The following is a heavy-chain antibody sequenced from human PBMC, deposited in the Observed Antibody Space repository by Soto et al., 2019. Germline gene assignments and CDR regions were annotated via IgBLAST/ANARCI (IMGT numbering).Heavy chain of an antibody. Sequence: SDTLSLTCTVSGGSISSYYWSWIRQPPGKGLEWIGYIYYSGSTNYNPSLKSRVTISVDTSKNQFSLKLSSVTAADTAVYYCARRYGSSFDYWGQGTLVTVSS. J-gene: IGHJ4*02. V-gene: IGHV4-59*08. CDR3: ARRYGSSFDY. D-gene: IGHD6-13*01. CDR1: GGSISSYY. CDR2: IYYSGST.